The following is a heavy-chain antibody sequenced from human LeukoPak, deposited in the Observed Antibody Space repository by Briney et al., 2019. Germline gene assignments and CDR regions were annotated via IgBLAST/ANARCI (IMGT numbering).Heavy chain of an antibody. CDR3: ARDPGGPGWNYGGYFDY. V-gene: IGHV3-7*01. J-gene: IGHJ4*02. CDR2: IKQEGREK. CDR1: GFTFSSYW. D-gene: IGHD1-7*01. Sequence: GRSLRLACAASGFTFSSYWMSWVRQAPGKGLEWVANIKQEGREKNYVDSVKGRFTISRDNAKNSLYLQMNSLRAEDTAVYYCARDPGGPGWNYGGYFDYWGEGTLVTVSS.